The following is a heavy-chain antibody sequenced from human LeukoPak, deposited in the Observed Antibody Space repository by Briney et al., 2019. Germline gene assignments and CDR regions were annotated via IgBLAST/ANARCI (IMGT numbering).Heavy chain of an antibody. J-gene: IGHJ6*03. CDR3: ARAAGYCSGGSCYYYYYYYMDV. D-gene: IGHD2-15*01. Sequence: SETLSLTCTVSGGSISSYYWSWIRQPPGKGLEWIGYIYYSGSTNYNPSLKSRVTISVDMSKNQFSLKLSSVTAADTAVYYCARAAGYCSGGSCYYYYYYYMDVWGKGTTVTVSS. V-gene: IGHV4-59*01. CDR1: GGSISSYY. CDR2: IYYSGST.